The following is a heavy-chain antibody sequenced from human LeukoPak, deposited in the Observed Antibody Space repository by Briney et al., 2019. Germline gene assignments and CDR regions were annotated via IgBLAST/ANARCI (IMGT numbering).Heavy chain of an antibody. V-gene: IGHV3-21*01. CDR3: AREAMVRGVIITLHNWFDP. Sequence: GGSLRLSCAASGFTFSSYSMNWVRQAPGKGLEWVSSISSSSSYIYYADSVKGRFTIPRDNAKNSLYLQMNSLRAEDTAVYYCAREAMVRGVIITLHNWFDPWGQGTLVTVSS. CDR1: GFTFSSYS. CDR2: ISSSSSYI. J-gene: IGHJ5*02. D-gene: IGHD3-10*01.